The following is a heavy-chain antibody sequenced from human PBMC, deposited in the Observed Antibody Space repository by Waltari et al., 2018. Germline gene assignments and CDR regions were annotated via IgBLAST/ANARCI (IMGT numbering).Heavy chain of an antibody. J-gene: IGHJ6*02. CDR3: AMGLAAAGTFFI. D-gene: IGHD6-13*01. V-gene: IGHV1-69*05. CDR1: GCTFSSYA. Sequence: QVQLVQSGAEVKKPGSSVNVPCKASGCTFSSYASSWVRQGPGQGLEWMGGSIPIFGTANYAQKFQGRVTITTDESTSTAYMELSSLRSEDTAVYYCAMGLAAAGTFFIWGQGTTVTVSS. CDR2: SIPIFGTA.